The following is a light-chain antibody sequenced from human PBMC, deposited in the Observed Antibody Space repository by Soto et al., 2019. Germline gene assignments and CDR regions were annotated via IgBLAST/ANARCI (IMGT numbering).Light chain of an antibody. Sequence: ANQLTQSPSSLFASVGDRVTITCRASQAISSALAWYQQKPGKPPKLLIYDASTLQSGVPSRFSGTASGTDFTLTINSLQPEDFATYYCQQFNNWPVTFGPGTKVDIK. CDR1: QAISSA. V-gene: IGKV1D-13*01. CDR2: DAS. J-gene: IGKJ3*01. CDR3: QQFNNWPVT.